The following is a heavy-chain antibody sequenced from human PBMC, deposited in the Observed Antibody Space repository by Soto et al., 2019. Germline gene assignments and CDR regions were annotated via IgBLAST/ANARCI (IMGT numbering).Heavy chain of an antibody. J-gene: IGHJ4*02. Sequence: ASVKVSCKASGYTFTSYYMHWVRQAPGQGLEWMGIINPSGGSTSYAQKFQGRVTMTRDTSTSTVYMELSSLRSEDTAVYYCARGLGFLEWLFEYYFDYWGQGTLVTVSS. D-gene: IGHD3-3*01. CDR1: GYTFTSYY. V-gene: IGHV1-46*03. CDR2: INPSGGST. CDR3: ARGLGFLEWLFEYYFDY.